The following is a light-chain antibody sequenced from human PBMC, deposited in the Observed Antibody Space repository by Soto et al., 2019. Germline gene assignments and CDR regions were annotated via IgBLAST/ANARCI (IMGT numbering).Light chain of an antibody. CDR2: KAS. Sequence: DIQMTQSPSTLSASVGDRVTITCRATQSINNYLAWYQQKPGKAPKLLIFKASTLESGVPSRFSGSGSGTEFTLSISRLQPDDFATYYCQQYESCPRTFGQGTKVEIK. CDR1: QSINNY. V-gene: IGKV1-5*03. CDR3: QQYESCPRT. J-gene: IGKJ1*01.